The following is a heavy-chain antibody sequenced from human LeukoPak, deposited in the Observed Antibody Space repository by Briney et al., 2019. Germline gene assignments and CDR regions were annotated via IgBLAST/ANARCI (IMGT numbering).Heavy chain of an antibody. CDR3: ASGSGDFGDPFGY. J-gene: IGHJ4*02. V-gene: IGHV3-74*01. CDR2: INGDGSET. CDR1: GFTFSSHW. Sequence: PGGSLRLSCSASGFTFSSHWMHWVRQAPGKGLVWVSRINGDGSETNYAGSVRGRFTISRDNAKNTLHLQMNSLRAEDTAVYYCASGSGDFGDPFGYWGQGTLVTVSS. D-gene: IGHD4-17*01.